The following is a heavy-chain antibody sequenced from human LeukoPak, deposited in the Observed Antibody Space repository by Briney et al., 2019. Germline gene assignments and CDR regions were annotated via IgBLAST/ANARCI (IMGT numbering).Heavy chain of an antibody. V-gene: IGHV1-69*13. CDR2: IIPIFGTA. D-gene: IGHD4-17*01. CDR1: GGAFSSYA. CDR3: ARDRGDYNWYFDL. J-gene: IGHJ2*01. Sequence: ASVKVSCKASGGAFSSYAISWVRQAPGQGLEWMGGIIPIFGTANYAQKFQGRVTITADESTSTAYMELSSLRSEDTAVYYCARDRGDYNWYFDLWGRGTLVTVSS.